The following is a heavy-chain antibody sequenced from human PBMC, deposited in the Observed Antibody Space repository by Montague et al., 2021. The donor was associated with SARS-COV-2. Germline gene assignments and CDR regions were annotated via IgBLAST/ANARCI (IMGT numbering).Heavy chain of an antibody. CDR1: SGSIISSGYY. CDR2: IYYSGTT. D-gene: IGHD3-10*01. V-gene: IGHV4-39*02. CDR3: ARGMIRGVTTPFDY. J-gene: IGHJ4*02. Sequence: SETLSLICSVSSGSIISSGYYWGWIRQPPGKELEWIGNIYYSGTTYYNPSLQSRGTISVDTSKNHLSLRLSSVTAADTAVYFCARGMIRGVTTPFDYWGQGSPVTVSS.